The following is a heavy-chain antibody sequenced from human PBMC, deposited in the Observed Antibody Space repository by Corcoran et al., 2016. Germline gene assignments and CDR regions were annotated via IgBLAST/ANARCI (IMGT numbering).Heavy chain of an antibody. D-gene: IGHD2-2*01. CDR3: ARDGGHSDIVVVPAAPGYYYGMDV. CDR1: GYTFTSYG. CDR2: ISAYNGNT. J-gene: IGHJ6*02. Sequence: QVQLVQSGAEVKKPGASVKVSCKASGYTFTSYGISWVRQAPGQGLEWMGWISAYNGNTNYAQKLQGRVTMTTDTSTSTAYMELRSLRSDDTAVYYWARDGGHSDIVVVPAAPGYYYGMDVWGQGTTVTVSS. V-gene: IGHV1-18*01.